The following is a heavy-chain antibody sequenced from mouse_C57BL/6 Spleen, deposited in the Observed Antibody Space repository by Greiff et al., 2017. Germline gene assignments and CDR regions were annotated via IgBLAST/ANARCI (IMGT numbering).Heavy chain of an antibody. V-gene: IGHV1-80*01. CDR3: ARNYSNLDY. D-gene: IGHD2-5*01. CDR1: GYAFSSYW. Sequence: QVQLQQSGAELVKPGASVKLSCTASGYAFSSYWLNWVKQRPGKGLEWIGQIYPGDGDTNYNGKFKGKATLTADKSSSTAYMQLSSLTSADSAVYSCARNYSNLDYWGQGTTLTVAS. CDR2: IYPGDGDT. J-gene: IGHJ2*01.